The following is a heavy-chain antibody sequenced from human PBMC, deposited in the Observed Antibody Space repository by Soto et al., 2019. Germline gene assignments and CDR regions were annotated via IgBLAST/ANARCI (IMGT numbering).Heavy chain of an antibody. D-gene: IGHD1-7*01. Sequence: SETLSLTCAASGCSISSSNRRSWLRQPPGGGQEGTGIICRTGSTNYDPSLKSRVTISLDKSENQFSLKVTALNAADTAVYYCASRDPGTSVDYWGQGTLVTVSS. J-gene: IGHJ4*02. CDR1: GCSISSSNR. V-gene: IGHV4-4*02. CDR3: ASRDPGTSVDY. CDR2: ICRTGST.